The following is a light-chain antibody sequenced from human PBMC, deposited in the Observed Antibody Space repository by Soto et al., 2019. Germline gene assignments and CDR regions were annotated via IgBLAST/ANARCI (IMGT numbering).Light chain of an antibody. CDR2: GNS. Sequence: QSVLTQPPSVSGAPGQRVTISCTGSSSNIGAGYEVHWYQQLPGTAPKLLIYGNSNRPSGVPDRFSGSKSGTSASLAITGLQAGDEADYYCQSYDSRMSGYVFGTGTKLTVL. V-gene: IGLV1-40*01. CDR1: SSNIGAGYE. CDR3: QSYDSRMSGYV. J-gene: IGLJ1*01.